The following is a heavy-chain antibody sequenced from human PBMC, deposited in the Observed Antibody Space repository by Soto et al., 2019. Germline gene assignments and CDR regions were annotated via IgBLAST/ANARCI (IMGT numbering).Heavy chain of an antibody. CDR1: GISLSTSGVG. J-gene: IGHJ3*01. CDR3: ARGLATLPVFAFDV. CDR2: IYWNDDK. D-gene: IGHD6-6*01. V-gene: IGHV2-5*01. Sequence: QITLKGSGPTLVKPTQTLTLTCSLSGISLSTSGVGVGWIRQTPGKALEWLALIYWNDDKHYRPSLESRLTITKDTSKNQAVRTMTNMDPVDTATYYCARGLATLPVFAFDVWGQGTMVTVSS.